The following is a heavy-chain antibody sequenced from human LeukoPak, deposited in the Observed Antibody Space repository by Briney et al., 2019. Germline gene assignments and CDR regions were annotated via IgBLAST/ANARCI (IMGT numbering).Heavy chain of an antibody. J-gene: IGHJ4*02. Sequence: GGSLRLSCAASGFTFSSYEMNWVRQAPGKGLEWVSYISSSSSTIYYADSVKGRFTISRDNAKNSLYLQMNSLRSEDTAVYYCARDWDVSYYGYWGQGTLVTVSS. CDR1: GFTFSSYE. D-gene: IGHD1-26*01. CDR2: ISSSSSTI. V-gene: IGHV3-48*01. CDR3: ARDWDVSYYGY.